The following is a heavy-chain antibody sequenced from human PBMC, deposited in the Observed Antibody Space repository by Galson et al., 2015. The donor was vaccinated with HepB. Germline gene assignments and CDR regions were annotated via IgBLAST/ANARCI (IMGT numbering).Heavy chain of an antibody. CDR1: GFTFTASA. J-gene: IGHJ4*02. CDR3: AKDRESSTV. V-gene: IGHV3-23*01. Sequence: SLRLSCAGSGFTFTASAMTWVRQAPGKGLEWVASITGDTANTFYTDSVKGRFTISRDNSQNTLSLQISSLRAEDTALYYCAKDRESSTVWGQGTLVTVSS. CDR2: ITGDTANT. D-gene: IGHD2-2*01.